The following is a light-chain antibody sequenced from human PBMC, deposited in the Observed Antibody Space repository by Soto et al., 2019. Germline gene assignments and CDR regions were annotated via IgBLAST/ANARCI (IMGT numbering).Light chain of an antibody. J-gene: IGLJ2*01. V-gene: IGLV1-51*01. CDR2: DNN. CDR3: GTWDSSLSAGV. Sequence: QSVLTQPPSVSAAPGQKVTISCSGSSSNIGRNYVSWYQHLPGTAPKLLIYDNNKRPSGIPDRFTGSKSGTSATLGITGLQTGHEADYYCGTWDSSLSAGVFGGGTKLTVL. CDR1: SSNIGRNY.